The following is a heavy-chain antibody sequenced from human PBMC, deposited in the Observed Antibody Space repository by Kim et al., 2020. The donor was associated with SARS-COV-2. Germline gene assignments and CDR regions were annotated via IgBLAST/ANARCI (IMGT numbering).Heavy chain of an antibody. Sequence: LSLTCAASGFTFSSYAMSWVRQAPGKGLEWVSTISGSDSSTYYADSVKGHFTISRDNSKNTLYLQMNSLRAEDTAVYYCAKAWAISSDYWGQGTLVTVSS. J-gene: IGHJ4*02. V-gene: IGHV3-23*01. CDR2: ISGSDSST. CDR3: AKAWAISSDY. D-gene: IGHD3-9*01. CDR1: GFTFSSYA.